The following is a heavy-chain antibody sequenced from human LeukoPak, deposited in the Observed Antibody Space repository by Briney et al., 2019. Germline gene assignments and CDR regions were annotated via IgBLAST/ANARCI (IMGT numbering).Heavy chain of an antibody. CDR2: ISSSSSDI. CDR3: GGWITVELSYAVDI. Sequence: GGSLRLSCAASGFTFSSYSMNWVRQAPGKGLEWVSSISSSSSDIYYADSVKGRFTISRDNAKNSLYLQMNSLRAEDTAVYYLGGWITVELSYAVDIWGQGAMVTVSS. V-gene: IGHV3-21*01. D-gene: IGHD1-14*01. J-gene: IGHJ3*02. CDR1: GFTFSSYS.